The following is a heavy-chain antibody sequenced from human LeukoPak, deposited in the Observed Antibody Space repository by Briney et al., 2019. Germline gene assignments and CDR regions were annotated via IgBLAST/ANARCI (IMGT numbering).Heavy chain of an antibody. V-gene: IGHV3-11*05. CDR1: GFTFSDYY. D-gene: IGHD2-2*01. Sequence: PGGSLRLSCAASGFTFSDYYMSWIRQAPGKGPEWVSYISSSSIYTNYADSVKGRFTISRDNAKNSLYLQMNSLRAEDTALYYCARGKPRYCSSTSCPLGYWGQGTLVTVSS. J-gene: IGHJ4*02. CDR3: ARGKPRYCSSTSCPLGY. CDR2: ISSSSIYT.